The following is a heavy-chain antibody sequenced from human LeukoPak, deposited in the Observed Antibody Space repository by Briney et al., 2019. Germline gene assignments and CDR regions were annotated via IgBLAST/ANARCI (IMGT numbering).Heavy chain of an antibody. CDR3: ARTVPAATVWYFDY. CDR2: VYYSGSS. J-gene: IGHJ4*02. D-gene: IGHD2-2*01. V-gene: IGHV4-59*01. CDR1: GDSISAYY. Sequence: PSETLSLTCTVSGDSISAYYWSWIRQPPGKGLEWIGYVYYSGSSNYNPSLKSRVTISVDRSKNHFSLTLSSVTAADTAFYYCARTVPAATVWYFDYWGRGTLVAAPS.